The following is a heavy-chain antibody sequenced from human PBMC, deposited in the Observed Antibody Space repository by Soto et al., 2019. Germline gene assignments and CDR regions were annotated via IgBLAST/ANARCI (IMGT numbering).Heavy chain of an antibody. CDR2: IYYSGST. CDR3: ASSITMIVVVISH. J-gene: IGHJ4*02. CDR1: GGSISSSSYY. D-gene: IGHD3-22*01. V-gene: IGHV4-39*01. Sequence: AETLSLTCTVSGGSISSSSYYWGWIRKPPGKGLEWIGSIYYSGSTYYNPSLKSRVTISVDTSKNQFSLKLSSVTAADTAVYYCASSITMIVVVISHWGQGTLVTVS.